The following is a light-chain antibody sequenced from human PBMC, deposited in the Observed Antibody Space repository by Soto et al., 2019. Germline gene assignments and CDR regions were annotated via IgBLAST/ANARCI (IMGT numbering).Light chain of an antibody. CDR1: IIIVGGYNS. CDR2: DVG. Sequence: LNQPPPGLGFPGRRLPPPSPGTIIIVGGYNSVSWYQHHPGKAPKLILYDVGGRPSGVSYRFSGSKSGNTASLTISGLQAADEADYFCSSFTSSMTNVFGSGTKVTVL. CDR3: SSFTSSMTNV. V-gene: IGLV2-14*03. J-gene: IGLJ1*01.